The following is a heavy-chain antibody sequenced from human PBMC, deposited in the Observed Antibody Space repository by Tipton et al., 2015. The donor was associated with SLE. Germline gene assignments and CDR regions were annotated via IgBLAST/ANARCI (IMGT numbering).Heavy chain of an antibody. J-gene: IGHJ4*02. V-gene: IGHV4-59*08. Sequence: TLPLTCSVSGGSITSHYWTWIRQSPGKELEWLAYVSYTGSATYNPSLRSRVSISLDTSENQFSLKVTSVTAADTAVYYCARLSAYYRVFDLWGQGTLVIVAS. CDR3: ARLSAYYRVFDL. D-gene: IGHD3-3*01. CDR1: GGSITSHY. CDR2: VSYTGSA.